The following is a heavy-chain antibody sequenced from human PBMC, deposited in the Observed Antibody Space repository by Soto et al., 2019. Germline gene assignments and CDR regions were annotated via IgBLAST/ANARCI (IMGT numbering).Heavy chain of an antibody. Sequence: PGGSLRLSCTVSGFTFRDYWMHWVRHAQGKGLEWVSSISSSSSYIYYADSVKGRFTISRDNAKNSLYLQMNSLRSEDTAVYYCARAPLIGDPVQGLWNWGQGTLVTVSS. CDR2: ISSSSSYI. V-gene: IGHV3-21*01. D-gene: IGHD2-21*01. CDR1: GFTFRDYW. J-gene: IGHJ4*02. CDR3: ARAPLIGDPVQGLWN.